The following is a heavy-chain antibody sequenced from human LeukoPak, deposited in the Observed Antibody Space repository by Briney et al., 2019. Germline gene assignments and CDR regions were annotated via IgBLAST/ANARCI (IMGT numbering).Heavy chain of an antibody. CDR1: GFTFSSYW. CDR2: IKQDGSEK. D-gene: IGHD6-13*01. Sequence: GGSLRLSCAASGFTFSSYWMSWVRQTPGKGLEWVANIKQDGSEKYYVDSVKGRFTISRDNAKNSLYLQMNSLRAEDTAVYYCARSKYSSRTQFYFDHWGQGTLVTVSS. CDR3: ARSKYSSRTQFYFDH. J-gene: IGHJ4*02. V-gene: IGHV3-7*03.